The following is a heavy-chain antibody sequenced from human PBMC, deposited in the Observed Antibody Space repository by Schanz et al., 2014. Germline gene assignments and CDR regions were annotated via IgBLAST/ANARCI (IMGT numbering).Heavy chain of an antibody. D-gene: IGHD3-10*01. CDR3: ARGRGFYDY. V-gene: IGHV1-69*02. CDR1: GGTFSTYP. J-gene: IGHJ4*02. Sequence: QVQLVQSGAEVKKPGSSMKVSCKASGGTFSTYPINWLRQAPGQGLEWMGRIIPILGIANYAQKLQGRVTMTTDTSTSTAYMELRSLRSDDTARYYCARGRGFYDYWGQGTLVTVSS. CDR2: IIPILGIA.